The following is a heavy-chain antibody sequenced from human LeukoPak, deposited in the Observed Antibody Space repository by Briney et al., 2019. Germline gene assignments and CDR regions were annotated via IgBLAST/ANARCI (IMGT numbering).Heavy chain of an antibody. D-gene: IGHD3-22*01. Sequence: PGGSLRLSCAASGFTFSSYGMHWVRQAPGKGLEWVAVIWYDGSNKYYADSVKGRFTISRDNSKNTLYLQMNSLRAEDTAVYYCARTSDSSGYHDFDYWGQGTLVTVSS. CDR2: IWYDGSNK. CDR1: GFTFSSYG. J-gene: IGHJ4*02. V-gene: IGHV3-33*01. CDR3: ARTSDSSGYHDFDY.